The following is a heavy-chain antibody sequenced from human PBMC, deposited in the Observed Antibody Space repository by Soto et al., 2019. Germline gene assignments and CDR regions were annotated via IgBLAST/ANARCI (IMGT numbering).Heavy chain of an antibody. CDR1: GFTFSRYS. Sequence: GGSLRLSCAASGFTFSRYSMDWVRQAPGKGLEWVSAISGSGGKTYYADSVKGRFTISRDSSKNTLYLQMNSLRAEDTAVYYCAKDYDDLRYYFDYWGQGTLVTVSS. J-gene: IGHJ4*02. V-gene: IGHV3-23*01. D-gene: IGHD3-16*01. CDR3: AKDYDDLRYYFDY. CDR2: ISGSGGKT.